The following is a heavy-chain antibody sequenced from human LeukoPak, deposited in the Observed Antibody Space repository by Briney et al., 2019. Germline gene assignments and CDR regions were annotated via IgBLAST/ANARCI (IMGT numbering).Heavy chain of an antibody. CDR3: ARDPIIAVTNFDY. CDR1: GGSISSSNW. D-gene: IGHD6-19*01. Sequence: SGTLSLTCAVSGGSISSSNWWSWVRQPPGKGLEWIGRIYTSGSTNYNPSLKSRVTISVDTSKNQFSLKLSSVTAADTAVYYCARDPIIAVTNFDYWGQGTLVTVSS. CDR2: IYTSGST. V-gene: IGHV4-4*02. J-gene: IGHJ4*02.